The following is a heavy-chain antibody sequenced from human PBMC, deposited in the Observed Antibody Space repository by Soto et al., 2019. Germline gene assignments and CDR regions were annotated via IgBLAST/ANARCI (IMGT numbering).Heavy chain of an antibody. Sequence: QVQLVQSGAEVKKPGASVKVSCKASGYNFNTYGFSWVRQAPGQGLEWVGWIGAYNGNTKYAQNFHGRYTITTDTSTRKANMELRGLPPADTAVYSCPGWASTWPDNWFNPGAREPWSPSPQ. CDR3: PGWASTWPDNWFNP. D-gene: IGHD6-13*01. J-gene: IGHJ5*02. V-gene: IGHV1-18*01. CDR2: IGAYNGNT. CDR1: GYNFNTYG.